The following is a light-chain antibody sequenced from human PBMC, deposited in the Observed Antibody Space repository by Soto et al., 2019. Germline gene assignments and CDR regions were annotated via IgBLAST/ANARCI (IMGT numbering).Light chain of an antibody. CDR2: RNN. CDR1: SSNIGSNY. J-gene: IGLJ7*01. Sequence: QSVQTQPPSASGTPGQRVTISCSGSSSNIGSNYVYWYQQLPGTAPKLLIYRNNQRPSGVSDRFSGSKSGTSASLAISGLRSEDEADYYCAAWDDSLSGSAVFGGGTQLTVL. V-gene: IGLV1-47*01. CDR3: AAWDDSLSGSAV.